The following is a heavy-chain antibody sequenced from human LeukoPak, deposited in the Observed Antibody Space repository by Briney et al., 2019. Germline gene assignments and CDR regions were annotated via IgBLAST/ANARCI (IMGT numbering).Heavy chain of an antibody. D-gene: IGHD3-10*01. CDR1: GFTFSSYE. J-gene: IGHJ6*04. V-gene: IGHV3-48*03. Sequence: GGSLRLSCAVSGFTFSSYEMNWVRQAPGKGLEWVSYISSSGSTIYYADSVKGRFTISRDNAKNSLYLQMNSLRAEDTAVYYCARDYGSGSYYQSYYYYGMDAWGKGTTVTVSS. CDR2: ISSSGSTI. CDR3: ARDYGSGSYYQSYYYYGMDA.